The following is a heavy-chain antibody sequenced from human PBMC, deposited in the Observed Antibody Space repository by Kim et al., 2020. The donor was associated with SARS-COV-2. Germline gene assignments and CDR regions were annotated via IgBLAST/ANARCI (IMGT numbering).Heavy chain of an antibody. J-gene: IGHJ6*03. CDR1: GYTFTSYD. D-gene: IGHD6-19*01. V-gene: IGHV1-8*01. CDR2: MNPNSGNT. Sequence: ASVKVSCKTSGYTFTSYDINWVRQATGQGLEWMGWMNPNSGNTGYAQKFQGRVTMTRNTSMSTAYMELSSLTSEDTAVYYCARVRGRLVSLLVHYNYMDVWGQGTMVTVSS. CDR3: ARVRGRLVSLLVHYNYMDV.